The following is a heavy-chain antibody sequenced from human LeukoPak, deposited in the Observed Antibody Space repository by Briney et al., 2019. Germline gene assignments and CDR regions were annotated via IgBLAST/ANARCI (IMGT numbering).Heavy chain of an antibody. V-gene: IGHV4-38-2*01. CDR1: GYSISSGYY. CDR3: ARTDFWSGYYRNFDY. D-gene: IGHD3-3*01. CDR2: IYHSGST. Sequence: SETLSLTCAVSGYSISSGYYWGWIRQPPGKGLEWIESIYHSGSTYYNPSLKSRVTISVDTSKNQFSLKLSSVTAAGTAVYYCARTDFWSGYYRNFDYWGQGTLVTVSS. J-gene: IGHJ4*02.